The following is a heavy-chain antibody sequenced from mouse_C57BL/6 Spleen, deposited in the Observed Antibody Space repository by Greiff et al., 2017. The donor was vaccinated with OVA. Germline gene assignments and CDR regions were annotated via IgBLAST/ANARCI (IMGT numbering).Heavy chain of an antibody. CDR1: GFSLTSYG. Sequence: VQLQQSGPGLVAPSQSLSITCTVSGFSLTSYGVDWVRQSPGKGLEWLGVIWGVGSTNYNSALKSRLSISKDNSKSQVFLKMNSLQTDDTAMYYCASGHKGRFAYWGQGTLVTVSA. V-gene: IGHV2-6*01. CDR3: ASGHKGRFAY. J-gene: IGHJ3*01. CDR2: IWGVGST.